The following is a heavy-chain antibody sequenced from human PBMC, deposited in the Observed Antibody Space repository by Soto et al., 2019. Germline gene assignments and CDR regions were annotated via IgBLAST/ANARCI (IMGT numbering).Heavy chain of an antibody. V-gene: IGHV3-66*01. J-gene: IGHJ4*02. D-gene: IGHD1-1*01. CDR3: VRDGTYNWV. CDR1: GFTVSNNY. CDR2: IYSGGDT. Sequence: ELQLVASGGGLVQPGGSLRLSCAASGFTVSNNYLRWVRQAPGKGLEWVSLIYSGGDTYYADTVKGRFTIYRDNSKNTLYPQMNSLRAEDTAVYYCVRDGTYNWVGGEGILVTVSS.